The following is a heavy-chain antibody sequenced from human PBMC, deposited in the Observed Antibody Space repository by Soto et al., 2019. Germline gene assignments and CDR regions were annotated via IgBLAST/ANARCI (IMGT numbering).Heavy chain of an antibody. CDR2: ISSRGST. CDR1: GGFISYYY. Sequence: SEALSLTCTVSGGFISYYYWSWIRPTAGKGLEWIGRISSRGSTNYNPSLKRRVTMSIDPYEMQFSLNQTSLSAAATAVLYYRIDATILTLVMEVWVQATTVTVS. D-gene: IGHD3-3*01. V-gene: IGHV4-4*07. CDR3: RIDATILTLVMEV. J-gene: IGHJ6*02.